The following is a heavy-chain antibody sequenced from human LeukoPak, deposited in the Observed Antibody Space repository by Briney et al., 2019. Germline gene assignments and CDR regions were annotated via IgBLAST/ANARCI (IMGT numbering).Heavy chain of an antibody. CDR1: GYTFTSFD. CDR3: APDGVGVRSSLYRPNFYMDA. J-gene: IGHJ6*03. D-gene: IGHD3-3*01. V-gene: IGHV1-8*01. Sequence: ASVRLSCKASGYTFTSFDINWERHGPGQGLGWMGWWSRNSGDTAYAPKFLSRVTTTTNTSISTAYMEMSTLTSAHTAVYYCAPDGVGVRSSLYRPNFYMDAWGIGTTVTVSS. CDR2: WSRNSGDT.